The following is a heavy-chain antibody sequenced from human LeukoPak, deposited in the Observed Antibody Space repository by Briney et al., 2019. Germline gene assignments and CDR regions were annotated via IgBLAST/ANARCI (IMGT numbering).Heavy chain of an antibody. CDR2: ISGSGAAT. CDR3: AKDLSSGWYPYYFDF. V-gene: IGHV3-23*01. D-gene: IGHD6-19*01. CDR1: GFTFSNYA. Sequence: GGSLRLSCAASGFTFSNYAMNWVRQAPGKGLEWVSDISGSGAATFNADSVKGRFTISRDNSKNTLYLQMNSLRAEDTAVYYCAKDLSSGWYPYYFDFWGRGTLVTVSS. J-gene: IGHJ4*02.